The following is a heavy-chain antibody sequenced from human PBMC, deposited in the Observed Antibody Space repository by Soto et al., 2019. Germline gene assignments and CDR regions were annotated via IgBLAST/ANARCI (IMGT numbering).Heavy chain of an antibody. CDR1: VFTFSSYA. V-gene: IGHV3-30-3*01. CDR3: ARDGGYCGFRYYYYYGIDV. Sequence: QPRRSLRLSWAASVFTFSSYAMHLVRQSPGKGLEWVAGISYDGRNKYYADSVKGRFTIARDNSKNTLYLQMNSLRAEDTAVYYCARDGGYCGFRYYYYYGIDVWGQGTTVTVSS. CDR2: ISYDGRNK. D-gene: IGHD5-12*01. J-gene: IGHJ6*02.